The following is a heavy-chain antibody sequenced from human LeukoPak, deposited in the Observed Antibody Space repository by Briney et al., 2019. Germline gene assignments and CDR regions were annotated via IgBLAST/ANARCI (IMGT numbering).Heavy chain of an antibody. D-gene: IGHD2-15*01. CDR2: MNPNSGNT. CDR1: GYTFTSYD. Sequence: ASVKVSCKASGYTFTSYDINWVRQATGQGLEWMGWMNPNSGNTGYAQKFQGRVTMTRNTSISTAYMELSSLRSEDTAVYYCARAGYCSGGSCYSDAFDIWGQGTMVTVSS. V-gene: IGHV1-8*01. J-gene: IGHJ3*02. CDR3: ARAGYCSGGSCYSDAFDI.